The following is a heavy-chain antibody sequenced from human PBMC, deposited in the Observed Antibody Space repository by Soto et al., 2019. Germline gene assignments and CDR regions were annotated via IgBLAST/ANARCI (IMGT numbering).Heavy chain of an antibody. Sequence: QVQLQQWGAGLLKPSETLSLTCAVYGGSFSGYYWSWIRQPPGKGLEWIGEINHSGSTNYNPSLKRRVTISVDTSKNQFSLKLSSVTAADTAVYYCSRGLPRIAVAWGQGTLVTVSS. CDR2: INHSGST. V-gene: IGHV4-34*01. D-gene: IGHD6-19*01. CDR1: GGSFSGYY. J-gene: IGHJ5*02. CDR3: SRGLPRIAVA.